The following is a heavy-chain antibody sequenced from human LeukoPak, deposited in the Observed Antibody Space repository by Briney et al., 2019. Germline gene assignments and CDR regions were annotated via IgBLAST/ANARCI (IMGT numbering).Heavy chain of an antibody. V-gene: IGHV4-34*01. Sequence: PSETLSLTCAVYGGSFSGYYWSWIRQPPGKGLEWIGEINHSGSTNYNPSLKSRVTISVDTSKNQFSLKLSSVTAADTAVYYCARGLSGSYIDYWGQGTLVTVSS. D-gene: IGHD1-26*01. CDR2: INHSGST. CDR3: ARGLSGSYIDY. J-gene: IGHJ4*02. CDR1: GGSFSGYY.